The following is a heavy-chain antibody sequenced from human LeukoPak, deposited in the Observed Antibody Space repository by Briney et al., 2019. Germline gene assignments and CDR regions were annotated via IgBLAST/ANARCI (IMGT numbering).Heavy chain of an antibody. CDR3: ARCTASCYANAFDV. D-gene: IGHD2-2*01. CDR1: GFTFNNNA. V-gene: IGHV3-23*01. CDR2: INGGGDAT. J-gene: IGHJ3*01. Sequence: PGGSLRLSCTASGFTFNNNAMSWVRHAPGEGLEWVSAINGGGDATEYTDSVKGRFTISRDNSKNTLYLQMNSLRPEDTAVYYCARCTASCYANAFDVWGQGTLLTVSS.